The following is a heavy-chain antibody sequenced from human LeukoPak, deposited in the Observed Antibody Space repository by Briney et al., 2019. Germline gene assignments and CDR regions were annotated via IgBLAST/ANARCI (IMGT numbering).Heavy chain of an antibody. CDR1: GGTFSSYA. Sequence: ASVKVSCKASGGTFSSYAISWVRQAPGQGLEWMGGIIPIFGTANYAQKFQGRVTITADESTSTAYMELRSLRSDDTAVYYCARVLEPTLRYFDWLSPDYWGQGTLVTVSS. V-gene: IGHV1-69*13. CDR3: ARVLEPTLRYFDWLSPDY. D-gene: IGHD3-9*01. J-gene: IGHJ4*02. CDR2: IIPIFGTA.